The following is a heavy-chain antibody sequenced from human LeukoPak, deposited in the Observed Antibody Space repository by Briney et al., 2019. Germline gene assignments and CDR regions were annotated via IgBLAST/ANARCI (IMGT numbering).Heavy chain of an antibody. D-gene: IGHD2-15*01. CDR3: ASGMYCSGGSCYSRPLSSHYYFYGMDV. Sequence: ASVKVSCKASGGTFSSYAISWVRQAPGQGLEWMGGIIPIFGTANYAQKFQGRVTITADESTSTAYMELSSLRSEDTAVYYCASGMYCSGGSCYSRPLSSHYYFYGMDVWGQGTTVTVSS. CDR2: IIPIFGTA. V-gene: IGHV1-69*13. J-gene: IGHJ6*02. CDR1: GGTFSSYA.